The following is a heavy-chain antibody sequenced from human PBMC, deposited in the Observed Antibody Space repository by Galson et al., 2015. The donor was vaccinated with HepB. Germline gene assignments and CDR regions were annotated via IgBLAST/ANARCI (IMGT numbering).Heavy chain of an antibody. CDR2: FDPEDGET. V-gene: IGHV1-24*01. CDR3: ATTYYYSSGSYYRGGWFDP. Sequence: SVKVSCKVSGYTLTELSMHWVRPAPGKGLEWMGGFDPEDGETIYAQKFQGRVTMTEDTSTDTAYMELSSLRSEDTAVYYCATTYYYSSGSYYRGGWFDPWGQGTLVTVSS. CDR1: GYTLTELS. J-gene: IGHJ5*02. D-gene: IGHD3-10*01.